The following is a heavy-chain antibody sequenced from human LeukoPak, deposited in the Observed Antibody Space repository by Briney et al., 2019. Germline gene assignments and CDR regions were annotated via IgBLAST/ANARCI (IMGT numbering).Heavy chain of an antibody. J-gene: IGHJ5*01. V-gene: IGHV3-23*01. CDR3: AKGGAYYYESSGSQGYNWFDS. CDR2: ISGSGGST. D-gene: IGHD3-22*01. Sequence: TGGPLRLSCAASGFTFSSYAMSWVRQAPGKGLEWVSAISGSGGSTYYADSVKGRFTISRDNSKNTLYLQMNSLRAEDTAVYYCAKGGAYYYESSGSQGYNWFDSWGQGTLVTVSS. CDR1: GFTFSSYA.